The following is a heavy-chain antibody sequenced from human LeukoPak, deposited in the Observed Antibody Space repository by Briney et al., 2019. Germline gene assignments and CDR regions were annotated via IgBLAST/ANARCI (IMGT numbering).Heavy chain of an antibody. D-gene: IGHD4-23*01. J-gene: IGHJ4*02. CDR2: IKQDGSER. V-gene: IGHV3-7*01. CDR1: GFIFSNYW. Sequence: GGSLRLSCAASGFIFSNYWMTWVRQAPGKGPEWVANIKQDGSERDYVDSVKGRFTISRDNAKDSLYLQMNSLSAEDTAVYYCARKGGRNSPLGYWGQGTLVTVSS. CDR3: ARKGGRNSPLGY.